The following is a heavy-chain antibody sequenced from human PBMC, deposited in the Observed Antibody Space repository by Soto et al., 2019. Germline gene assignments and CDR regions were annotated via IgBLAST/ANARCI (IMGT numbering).Heavy chain of an antibody. D-gene: IGHD1-26*01. CDR2: ISGSGSST. Sequence: GQPRSLHSLAPGFPFSGYGMRWVRPAPGKGLEWVSGISGSGSSTYYADSVKGRFAISRDQSKNTLYLQMNSLRADDTAIYYCAKKWGVGTTTHFSLDYWGLGTLLPVSS. J-gene: IGHJ4*02. V-gene: IGHV3-23*01. CDR3: AKKWGVGTTTHFSLDY. CDR1: GFPFSGYG.